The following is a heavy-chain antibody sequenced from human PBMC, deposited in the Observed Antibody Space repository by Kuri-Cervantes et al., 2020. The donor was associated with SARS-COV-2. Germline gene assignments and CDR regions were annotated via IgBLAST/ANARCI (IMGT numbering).Heavy chain of an antibody. CDR2: INHSGST. CDR1: GGSFSGYY. V-gene: IGHV4-34*01. CDR3: VRVDCSAGTCYRRSFDY. J-gene: IGHJ4*01. Sequence: SETLSLTCAVYGGSFSGYYWSWIRQPPGKGLEWIGEINHSGSTNYNPSLKSRVTISVDTSKNQFSLKLSSVTAADTAVYYCVRVDCSAGTCYRRSFDYWGRAILTVSS. D-gene: IGHD2-15*01.